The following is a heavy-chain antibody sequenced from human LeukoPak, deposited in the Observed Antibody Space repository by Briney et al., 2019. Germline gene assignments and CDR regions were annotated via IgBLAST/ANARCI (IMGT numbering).Heavy chain of an antibody. Sequence: GGSLRLSCAASGFTFSSYEMNWVRQAPGKGLEWVSYISSSGSTIYYADSVKGRFAISRDNAKNSLYLQMNSLRAEDTAVYYCARDGGDCYSWYRRDAFDIWGQGTMVTVSS. J-gene: IGHJ3*02. CDR3: ARDGGDCYSWYRRDAFDI. D-gene: IGHD2-21*02. CDR1: GFTFSSYE. CDR2: ISSSGSTI. V-gene: IGHV3-48*03.